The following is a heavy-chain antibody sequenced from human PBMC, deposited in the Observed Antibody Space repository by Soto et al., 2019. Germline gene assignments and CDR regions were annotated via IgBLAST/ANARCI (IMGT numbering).Heavy chain of an antibody. CDR2: INAGNGDT. Sequence: GASGKLSCKASGYTFPAYSIHCVRQPPGQGIERVGWINAGNGDTKYSQNFQDRVTITRDTSASTGYMEVSSLRSEDTAVYYCARGGGSSSWCFFACWGQGTLVTVSA. D-gene: IGHD6-6*01. V-gene: IGHV1-3*01. CDR3: ARGGGSSSWCFFAC. J-gene: IGHJ4*02. CDR1: GYTFPAYS.